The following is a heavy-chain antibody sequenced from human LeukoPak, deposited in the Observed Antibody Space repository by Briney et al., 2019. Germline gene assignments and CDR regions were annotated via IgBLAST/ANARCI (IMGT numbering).Heavy chain of an antibody. Sequence: GASVKVSCKASGYTFTSYDINWVRQATGQGLEWMGWMNPNSGNTGYAQKFQGRVTMTRNTSISTAYMELSSLRSEDTAVYYCARGGYCGGDCYSGEIYYYGMDVWGQGTTVTVSS. CDR3: ARGGYCGGDCYSGEIYYYGMDV. CDR2: MNPNSGNT. CDR1: GYTFTSYD. V-gene: IGHV1-8*01. D-gene: IGHD2-21*02. J-gene: IGHJ6*02.